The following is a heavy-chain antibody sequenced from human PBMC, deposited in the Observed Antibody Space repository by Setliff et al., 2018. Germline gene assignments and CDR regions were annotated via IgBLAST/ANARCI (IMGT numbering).Heavy chain of an antibody. CDR2: ISYDGGNK. CDR1: DFSINSGYY. V-gene: IGHV3-30*03. D-gene: IGHD3-22*01. CDR3: ARDGDNYYDSSGYYLNHAFDI. J-gene: IGHJ3*02. Sequence: LSLTCSVSDFSINSGYYWGWVRQAPGKGLEWVAVISYDGGNKFYADSVKGRFIISRDNSKNTLYLQMNSLRAEDTAVYYCARDGDNYYDSSGYYLNHAFDIWGQGTMVTVSS.